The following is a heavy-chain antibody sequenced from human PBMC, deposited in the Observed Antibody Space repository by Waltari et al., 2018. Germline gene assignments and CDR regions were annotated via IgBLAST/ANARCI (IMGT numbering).Heavy chain of an antibody. CDR2: IYTSGST. CDR3: ARDFWGAADY. J-gene: IGHJ4*02. CDR1: GGSISSGSYY. D-gene: IGHD3-16*01. V-gene: IGHV4-61*02. Sequence: QVQLQESGPGLVKPSQTLSLTCTVSGGSISSGSYYWSWIRQPAGKGPEWIGRIYTSGSTNYNPSLKSRVTISVDTSKTQFSLKLSSVTAADPAVYYCARDFWGAADYWGQGTLVTVSS.